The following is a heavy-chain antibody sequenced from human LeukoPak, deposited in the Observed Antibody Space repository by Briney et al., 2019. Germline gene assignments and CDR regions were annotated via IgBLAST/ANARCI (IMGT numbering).Heavy chain of an antibody. CDR3: ARDHGSGSYLRGWFDP. Sequence: SETLSLTCAVSGGSISRGGYSWMCIRQPPEKPLECMGYIYHSGSTYYNPSLKSRVTISVDRSKNQFSLKLSSVTAADTAVYYCARDHGSGSYLRGWFDPWGQGTLVTVSS. J-gene: IGHJ5*02. V-gene: IGHV4-30-2*01. D-gene: IGHD3-10*01. CDR2: IYHSGST. CDR1: GGSISRGGYS.